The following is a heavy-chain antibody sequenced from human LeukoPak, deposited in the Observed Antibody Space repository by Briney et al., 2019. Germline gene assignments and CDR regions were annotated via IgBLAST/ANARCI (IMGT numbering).Heavy chain of an antibody. J-gene: IGHJ4*02. CDR3: ARRAGAYPHPYDY. Sequence: GGSLRLSCTVSGFTVSSNSMSWVRQAPGKGLEWVSFYSGTIHYSDSVKGRFTISRDNSKNTLYLQMNSLRAEDTAVYYCARRAGAYPHPYDYWGQGTLVTVSS. V-gene: IGHV3-53*01. CDR1: GFTVSSNS. CDR2: YSGTI. D-gene: IGHD3-16*01.